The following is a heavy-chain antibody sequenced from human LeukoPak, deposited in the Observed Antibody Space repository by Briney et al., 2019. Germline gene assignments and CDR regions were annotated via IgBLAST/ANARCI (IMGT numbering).Heavy chain of an antibody. V-gene: IGHV1-2*02. J-gene: IGHJ4*02. Sequence: ASVKVSCKASGYTFTGYYMHWVRQAPGQGLEWMGWINPNSGGTNYAQKFQGRVTMTRDTSISTAYMELSRLRSDDTAVYYCARGPIYYQLLYASPDYWGQGTLVTVSS. CDR2: INPNSGGT. D-gene: IGHD2-2*02. CDR3: ARGPIYYQLLYASPDY. CDR1: GYTFTGYY.